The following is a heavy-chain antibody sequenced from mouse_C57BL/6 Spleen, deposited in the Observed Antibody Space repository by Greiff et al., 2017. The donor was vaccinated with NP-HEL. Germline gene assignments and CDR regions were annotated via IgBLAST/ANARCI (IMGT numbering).Heavy chain of an antibody. J-gene: IGHJ2*01. CDR1: GYAFTNYL. Sequence: VQLQQSGAELVRPGTSVKVSCKASGYAFTNYLIEWVKQRPGQGLEWIGVINPGSGGTNYNEKFKGKATLTADKSSSTAYMQLSSLTSEDSAVYFCARREGYCLYYFDYWGQGTTLTVSS. D-gene: IGHD3-1*01. CDR3: ARREGYCLYYFDY. V-gene: IGHV1-54*01. CDR2: INPGSGGT.